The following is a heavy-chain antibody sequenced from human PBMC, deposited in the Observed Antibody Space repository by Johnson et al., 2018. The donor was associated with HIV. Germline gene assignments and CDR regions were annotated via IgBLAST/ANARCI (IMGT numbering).Heavy chain of an antibody. CDR1: GFSFSNYA. J-gene: IGHJ3*02. Sequence: QVQLVESGGGVVQPGRSLRLSCAASGFSFSNYAMHWVRQAPGKGLEWAAVISSDGRNKYYADSVKGRFTISRDNSKNTLYLQMNSLRTEDTAVSYCARPIARGASNIWGQGTMVTVSS. D-gene: IGHD1-26*01. CDR2: ISSDGRNK. V-gene: IGHV3-30-3*01. CDR3: ARPIARGASNI.